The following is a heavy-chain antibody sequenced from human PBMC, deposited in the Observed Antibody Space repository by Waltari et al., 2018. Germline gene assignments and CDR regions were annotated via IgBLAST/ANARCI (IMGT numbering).Heavy chain of an antibody. CDR3: ARGGYDSSWYWRD. CDR1: GFTFSPQC. V-gene: IGHV3-7*04. Sequence: EVQLVESGGGLVQPGGSLRPSCAASGFTFSPQCMTWVRQAPGKGVEWVGNIKRDGSEKYHVDSVKGRFTISRDNAKNSLYLQMESLRGEDTAVYYCARGGYDSSWYWRDWGQGTLVTVSS. J-gene: IGHJ4*02. CDR2: IKRDGSEK. D-gene: IGHD6-13*01.